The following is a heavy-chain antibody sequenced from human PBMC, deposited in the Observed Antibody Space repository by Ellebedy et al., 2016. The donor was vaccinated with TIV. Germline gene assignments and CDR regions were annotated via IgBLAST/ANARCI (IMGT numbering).Heavy chain of an antibody. CDR3: ARGRDSSYFDY. Sequence: AASVKVSCKASGYTFTNYHMHWVRQAPGQRPEWMTIINPSTGGTTYAQNFQGRVTMTRDTSTSTVYLDLNSLRSDDTAVYYCARGRDSSYFDYWGQGTLVTVSP. CDR2: INPSTGGT. J-gene: IGHJ4*02. D-gene: IGHD6-6*01. CDR1: GYTFTNYH. V-gene: IGHV1-46*01.